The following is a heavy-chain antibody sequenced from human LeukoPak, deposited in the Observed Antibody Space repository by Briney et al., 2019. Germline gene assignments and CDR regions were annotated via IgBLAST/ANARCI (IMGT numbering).Heavy chain of an antibody. CDR3: AKMEGHPLPKYYMDV. CDR1: GFTYGGFA. D-gene: IGHD3-3*01. Sequence: GGSLRLSCAASGFTYGGFAMSSARRTPGEGLECGSGISGSGDKTLCADSVKGRFTVSRDNSKNTLYLEMNSLRAEDTAIYYCAKMEGHPLPKYYMDVWGQGTTVTVS. J-gene: IGHJ6*03. CDR2: ISGSGDKT. V-gene: IGHV3-23*01.